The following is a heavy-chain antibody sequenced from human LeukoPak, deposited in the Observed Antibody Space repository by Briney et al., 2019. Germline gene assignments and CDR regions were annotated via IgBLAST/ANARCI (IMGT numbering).Heavy chain of an antibody. V-gene: IGHV3-30-3*01. CDR1: GFTFSSYA. Sequence: GRSLRLSCAASGFTFSSYAMHWVRQAPGKGLEWVAVISYDGSNKYYADSVKGRFTISRDNSKNTLYLQMNSLRAEDTAVYYCARVSGKFYDILTGYYSCWGQGTLVTVSS. CDR2: ISYDGSNK. CDR3: ARVSGKFYDILTGYYSC. J-gene: IGHJ4*02. D-gene: IGHD3-9*01.